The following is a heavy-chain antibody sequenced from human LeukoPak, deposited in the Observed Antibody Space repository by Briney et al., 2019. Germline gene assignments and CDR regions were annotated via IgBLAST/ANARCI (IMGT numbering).Heavy chain of an antibody. J-gene: IGHJ4*02. CDR3: ARDRAVRGGIDY. D-gene: IGHD3-10*01. CDR1: GFTFSSYG. Sequence: GGSLRLSCAASGFTFSSYGMHWVRQAPGKGLEWVAVIWYDGSNKYYADSVKGRFTISRDNSKSTLYLQMNSLRAEDTAVYYCARDRAVRGGIDYWGQGTLVTVSS. CDR2: IWYDGSNK. V-gene: IGHV3-33*01.